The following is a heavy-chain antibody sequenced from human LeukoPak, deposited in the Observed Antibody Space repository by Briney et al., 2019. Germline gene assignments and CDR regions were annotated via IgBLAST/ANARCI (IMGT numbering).Heavy chain of an antibody. CDR3: ARDPGAYSSSPIDY. CDR2: ISGSGGST. CDR1: GFTFSSYS. J-gene: IGHJ4*02. Sequence: PGGSLRLSCAASGFTFSSYSMNWVRQAPGKGLEWVSAISGSGGSTYYADSVKGRFTISRDNAKNSLYLQMNSLRAEDTAVYYCARDPGAYSSSPIDYWGQGTLVTVSS. D-gene: IGHD6-6*01. V-gene: IGHV3-21*01.